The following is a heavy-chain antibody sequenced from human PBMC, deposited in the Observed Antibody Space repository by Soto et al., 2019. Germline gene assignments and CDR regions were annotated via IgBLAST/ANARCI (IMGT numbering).Heavy chain of an antibody. Sequence: GGSLRHSCASSGFSISNYAMSWVRRAPGRGLEWVSVVSGAGFSAYYADSVKGRFTISRDNSKKMVYLQMNSLRAEVTATYLCARAQEASGHSTSYLLSWGQGILVTVSS. J-gene: IGHJ4*02. CDR2: VSGAGFSA. CDR1: GFSISNYA. D-gene: IGHD6-19*01. CDR3: ARAQEASGHSTSYLLS. V-gene: IGHV3-23*01.